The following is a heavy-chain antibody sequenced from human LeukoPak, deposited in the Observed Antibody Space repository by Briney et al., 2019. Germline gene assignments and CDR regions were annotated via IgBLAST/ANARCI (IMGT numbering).Heavy chain of an antibody. CDR2: IKQDGSEK. Sequence: GGSLRLSCAVSELRFSSYWMNWVRQAPGKGLEWVANIKQDGSEKYYVDSVKGRFTISRDNAKNSLYLQMNSLRAEDTAVYYCARESWYYDILTGYLRERGFDYWGQGTLVTVSS. CDR3: ARESWYYDILTGYLRERGFDY. D-gene: IGHD3-9*01. V-gene: IGHV3-7*01. CDR1: ELRFSSYW. J-gene: IGHJ4*02.